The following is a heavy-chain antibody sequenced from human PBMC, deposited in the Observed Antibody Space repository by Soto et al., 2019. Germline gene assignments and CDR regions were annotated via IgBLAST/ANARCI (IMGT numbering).Heavy chain of an antibody. CDR2: IYYSGST. CDR1: GGSISNYY. CDR3: ARHRYSYGVYYFDY. D-gene: IGHD5-18*01. V-gene: IGHV4-59*08. J-gene: IGHJ4*02. Sequence: LETLSLTCIVSGGSISNYYWSLIRQPPGKGLEWIGYIYYSGSTNYNPSLTSRVTISVDTSKNQFSLKLSSVTAADTAVYYCARHRYSYGVYYFDYWGQGTLVTVSS.